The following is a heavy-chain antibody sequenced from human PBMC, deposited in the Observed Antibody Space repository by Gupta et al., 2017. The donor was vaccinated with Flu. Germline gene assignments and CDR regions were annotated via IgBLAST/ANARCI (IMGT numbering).Heavy chain of an antibody. D-gene: IGHD1-26*01. CDR3: AREYSGSYLTLFDY. Sequence: QVQLQESGPGLVKPSQTLSLTCTVSGGSISSGSYYWSWIRQPAGKGLEWIGRIYTSGSTNYNPSLKSRVTISVDTSKNQFSLKLSSVTAADTAVYYCAREYSGSYLTLFDYWGQGTLVTVSS. CDR2: IYTSGST. V-gene: IGHV4-61*02. J-gene: IGHJ4*02. CDR1: GGSISSGSYY.